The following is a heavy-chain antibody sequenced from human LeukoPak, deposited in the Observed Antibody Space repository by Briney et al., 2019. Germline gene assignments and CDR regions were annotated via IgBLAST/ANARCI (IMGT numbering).Heavy chain of an antibody. CDR2: INSDGSWT. CDR1: GTYW. CDR3: AKKSPDSSGNPAYD. D-gene: IGHD4-23*01. J-gene: IGHJ4*02. Sequence: GGSLRLSCAASGTYWMHWVRQAPGKGLVWVSHINSDGSWTGYADSVKGRFTISKDNAKNTVSLQMNNLRAEDTAVYYCAKKSPDSSGNPAYDWGQGTLVTVSS. V-gene: IGHV3-74*01.